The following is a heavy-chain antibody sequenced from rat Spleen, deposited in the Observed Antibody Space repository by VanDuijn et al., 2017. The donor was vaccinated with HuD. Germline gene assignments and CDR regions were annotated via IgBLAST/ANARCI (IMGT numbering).Heavy chain of an antibody. J-gene: IGHJ2*01. Sequence: QVQLEESGPGLVQTSQTLSLTCTVSGLSLTTNSVSWVRQPSEKGPEWMGRMWYDGDTAYNSALKSRLSISRDTSKNQVFLKMNSLQTDDTGTYYCTRETVGVTPLIDYWGQGVMVTVSS. V-gene: IGHV2-63*01. CDR3: TRETVGVTPLIDY. CDR2: MWYDGDT. D-gene: IGHD1-9*01. CDR1: GLSLTTNS.